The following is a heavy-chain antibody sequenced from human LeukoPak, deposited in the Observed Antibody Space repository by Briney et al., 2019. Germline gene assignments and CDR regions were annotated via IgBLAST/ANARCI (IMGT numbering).Heavy chain of an antibody. J-gene: IGHJ4*02. CDR3: ARDLSSAFDF. CDR1: GFCFRDSV. Sequence: PGKSLRLSCVASGFCFRDSVIHWVRQAPGKGLEWVARLVYDERIDYANSVKGRFSISRDNSKNTLFLDMSDLRVEDTAVYYCARDLSSAFDFWGQGVLVTVSS. CDR2: LVYDERI. V-gene: IGHV3-33*08. D-gene: IGHD3-10*01.